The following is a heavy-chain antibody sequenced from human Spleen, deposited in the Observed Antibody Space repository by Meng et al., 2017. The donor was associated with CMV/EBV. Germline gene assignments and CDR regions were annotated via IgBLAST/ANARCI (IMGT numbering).Heavy chain of an antibody. CDR2: INPNSGGT. J-gene: IGHJ4*02. CDR3: ARILIAVAGTMDY. D-gene: IGHD6-19*01. Sequence: GKLVESGAEVKKPWASVKVSCKASGYTFTGYYMHWVRQAPGQGLEWMGWINPNSGGTNYAQKFQGRVTMTRDTSISTAYMELSRLRSDDTAVYYCARILIAVAGTMDYWGQGTLVTVSS. CDR1: GYTFTGYY. V-gene: IGHV1-2*02.